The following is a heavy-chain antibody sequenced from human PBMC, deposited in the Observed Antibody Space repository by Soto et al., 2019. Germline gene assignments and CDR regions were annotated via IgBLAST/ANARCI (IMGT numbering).Heavy chain of an antibody. V-gene: IGHV1-2*04. CDR2: INPNSGGT. CDR3: ARSLDNWNLDY. D-gene: IGHD1-20*01. Sequence: ASVKVSCKASGYTFTGYYMHWVRQAPGQGLEWMGWINPNSGGTNYAQKFQGWVTMTRDTSISTAYMELSRLRSEDTAVYYCARSLDNWNLDYWGQGTLVTVSS. CDR1: GYTFTGYY. J-gene: IGHJ4*02.